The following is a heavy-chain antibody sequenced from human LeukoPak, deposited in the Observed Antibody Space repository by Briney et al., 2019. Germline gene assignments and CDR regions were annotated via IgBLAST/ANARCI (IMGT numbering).Heavy chain of an antibody. CDR3: ARHSRSVDYGSGSYTWDY. CDR1: GGSISSIIYY. CDR2: IYYSGST. J-gene: IGHJ4*02. V-gene: IGHV4-39*01. Sequence: PSETLSLTCTVSGGSISSIIYYWGWIRQPRGKGLEWIGTIYYSGSTYYNVSLKSRVTISVDTSSNQFSLNLSSVTAADTAVYYCARHSRSVDYGSGSYTWDYWGQGTLVTVSS. D-gene: IGHD3-10*01.